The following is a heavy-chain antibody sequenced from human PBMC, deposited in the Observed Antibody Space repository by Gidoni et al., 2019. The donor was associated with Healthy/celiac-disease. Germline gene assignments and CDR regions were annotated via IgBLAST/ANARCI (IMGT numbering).Heavy chain of an antibody. V-gene: IGHV3-66*02. CDR2: IYSGGST. CDR1: GFTVSSNY. D-gene: IGHD3-10*01. CDR3: AREGPIMVRGVLDS. J-gene: IGHJ4*02. Sequence: EVQLVESGGGLVQPGGSLRLSCAASGFTVSSNYMSWVRQAPGKGLEWVSVIYSGGSTYYADSVKGRFTISRDNSKNTLYLQMNSLRAEDTAVYYCAREGPIMVRGVLDSWGQGTLVTVSS.